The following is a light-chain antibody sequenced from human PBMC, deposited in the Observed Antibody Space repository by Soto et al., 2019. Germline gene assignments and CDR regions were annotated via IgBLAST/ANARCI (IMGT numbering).Light chain of an antibody. CDR2: KNN. CDR1: SSSIGTNY. CDR3: AAWDDILSGPV. Sequence: QSVLTQPPSASGTPGQRVTISCSGSSSSIGTNYVYWYQQLPGTAPKLLIYKNNQRPSGVPDRFSGSNSGTSASLAISGLRSEDEADYYCAAWDDILSGPVFGGGTKLTVL. V-gene: IGLV1-47*01. J-gene: IGLJ2*01.